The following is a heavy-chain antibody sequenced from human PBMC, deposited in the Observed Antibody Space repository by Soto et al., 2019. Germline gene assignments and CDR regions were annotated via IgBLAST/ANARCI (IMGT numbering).Heavy chain of an antibody. Sequence: SETLSLTCTVSGGSISSYYWGWIRQPPGKGLEWIGYIHYSGSTNYNPSLRSRVTISVDTPKNQFSLKVNSLTAADTAIYYCARGGVAAHKGRWFDPWGQGTLVTVSS. V-gene: IGHV4-59*01. J-gene: IGHJ5*02. CDR2: IHYSGST. CDR3: ARGGVAAHKGRWFDP. CDR1: GGSISSYY. D-gene: IGHD6-25*01.